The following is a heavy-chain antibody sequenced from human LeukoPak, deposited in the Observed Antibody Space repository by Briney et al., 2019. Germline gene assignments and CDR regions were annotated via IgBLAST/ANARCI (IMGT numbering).Heavy chain of an antibody. D-gene: IGHD3-16*02. CDR2: ISGSGGST. J-gene: IGHJ4*02. V-gene: IGHV3-23*01. Sequence: GGTLRLSCAASGFTFSSYAMSWVRQAPGKGLEWVSAISGSGGSTYYADSVKGRFTISRDNSKNTLYLQMNSLRAEDTAVYYCAKVMITFGGVIATEHLYYFDYWGQGTLVTVSS. CDR1: GFTFSSYA. CDR3: AKVMITFGGVIATEHLYYFDY.